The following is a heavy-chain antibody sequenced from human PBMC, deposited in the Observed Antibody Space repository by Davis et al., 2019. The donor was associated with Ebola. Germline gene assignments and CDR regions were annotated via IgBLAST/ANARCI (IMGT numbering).Heavy chain of an antibody. D-gene: IGHD4-11*01. CDR1: GGSISSTSHY. CDR2: IYYSGST. CDR3: ARHSVTTLAFMDV. V-gene: IGHV4-39*01. J-gene: IGHJ6*02. Sequence: MPSETLSLTCTVSGGSISSTSHYWGWIRQPPGKGLQWIGSIYYSGSTYYNPSLKSRVTISVDTSKNQFSLKLSSVTAADTAVYYCARHSVTTLAFMDVWGQGTTVTVSS.